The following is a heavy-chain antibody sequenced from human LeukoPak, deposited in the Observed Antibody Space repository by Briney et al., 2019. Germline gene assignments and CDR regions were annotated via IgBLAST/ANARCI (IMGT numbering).Heavy chain of an antibody. D-gene: IGHD2-8*01. V-gene: IGHV5-51*01. J-gene: IGHJ4*02. CDR3: ARSAGYCTNGVCYIEYYFDY. CDR1: GYSFTSYW. CDR2: IYPGDSDT. Sequence: GESLKISCKGSGYSFTSYWIGCVRHMPGKGLEWMGIIYPGDSDTRYSPFFQGQVTISADKSISTAYLQWSSLKASDTAMYYCARSAGYCTNGVCYIEYYFDYWGQGTLVTVSS.